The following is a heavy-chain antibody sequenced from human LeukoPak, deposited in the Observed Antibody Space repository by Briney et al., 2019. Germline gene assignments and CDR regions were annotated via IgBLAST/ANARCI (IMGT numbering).Heavy chain of an antibody. CDR2: IIPIFGTA. CDR1: GGTFSSYA. D-gene: IGHD3-10*01. Sequence: ASVKVSCKASGGTFSSYAIGWVRQAPGQGLEWMGGIIPIFGTANYAQKFQGRVTITTDESTSTAYMELSSLRSEDTAVYYCARGTMGDAFDIWGQGTMVTVSS. CDR3: ARGTMGDAFDI. V-gene: IGHV1-69*05. J-gene: IGHJ3*02.